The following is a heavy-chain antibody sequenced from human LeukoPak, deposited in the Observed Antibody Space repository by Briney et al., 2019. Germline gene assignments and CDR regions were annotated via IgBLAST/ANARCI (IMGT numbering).Heavy chain of an antibody. D-gene: IGHD5-12*01. CDR1: GFTFRNYW. J-gene: IGHJ3*02. V-gene: IGHV3-74*01. CDR3: ARGGYGHGFDI. Sequence: TGGSLRLSCAASGFTFRNYWMHWVRQAPGKGLAWVSRVDSDGTDTIYADSVKGRCTISRDNAKNTVFLQMNSLTVEDTGVYYCARGGYGHGFDIWGQGTVVTVSS. CDR2: VDSDGTDT.